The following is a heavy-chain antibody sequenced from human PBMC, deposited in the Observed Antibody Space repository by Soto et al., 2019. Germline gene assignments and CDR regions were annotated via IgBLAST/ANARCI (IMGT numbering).Heavy chain of an antibody. Sequence: PGGSLRLSCAASGFTLDSYWMTWVRQAPGKGLEWVAHIKQDGGQTYYVDSVKGRFTISRDNAKTSLYLQMNSLRAEDTSVYFCARGGNGYENWPPYSYYGMDVWGPGTTVTVS. D-gene: IGHD5-12*01. CDR1: GFTLDSYW. V-gene: IGHV3-7*01. J-gene: IGHJ6*02. CDR3: ARGGNGYENWPPYSYYGMDV. CDR2: IKQDGGQT.